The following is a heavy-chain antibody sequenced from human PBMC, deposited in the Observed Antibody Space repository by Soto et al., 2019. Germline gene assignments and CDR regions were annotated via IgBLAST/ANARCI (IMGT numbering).Heavy chain of an antibody. V-gene: IGHV1-69*13. CDR3: ARGSYDSSGYPIYYYYGMDV. CDR2: IIPIFGTA. J-gene: IGHJ6*02. Sequence: SVKVSCKASGGTFSSYAISWVRQAPGQGLEWMGGIIPIFGTANYAQKFQGRVTITADESTSTAYMELSSLRSEDTAVYYCARGSYDSSGYPIYYYYGMDVWGQGTTVTVSS. D-gene: IGHD3-22*01. CDR1: GGTFSSYA.